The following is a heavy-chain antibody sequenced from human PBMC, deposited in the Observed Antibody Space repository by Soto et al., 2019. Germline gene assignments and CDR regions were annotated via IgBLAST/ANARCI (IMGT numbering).Heavy chain of an antibody. Sequence: GGSLRLSCAASGFTFSDYYMSWIRQAPGKGLEWVSYISSSGSTIYYADSVKGRFTISRDNAKNSLYLQMNSLRAEDTAVYYCARDVGPTLTTSYGDDPRIGYYYYYYMDVWGKGTTVTVSS. CDR1: GFTFSDYY. D-gene: IGHD4-17*01. CDR2: ISSSGSTI. CDR3: ARDVGPTLTTSYGDDPRIGYYYYYYMDV. V-gene: IGHV3-11*01. J-gene: IGHJ6*03.